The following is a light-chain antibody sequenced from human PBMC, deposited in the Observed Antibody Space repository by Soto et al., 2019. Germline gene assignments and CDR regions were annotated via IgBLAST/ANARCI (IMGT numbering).Light chain of an antibody. Sequence: QSALTQPPSVSGAPGQRVTISCTGSSSNIGAGYDVHWYQQLPGTAPKLLIYGNSNRPSGVPDRFSGSKSGTAASLALTGLQAEDEAYYYFQYYVSSRSRYVIVIGTTVPLL. V-gene: IGLV1-40*01. CDR2: GNS. J-gene: IGLJ1*01. CDR1: SSNIGAGYD. CDR3: QYYVSSRSRYV.